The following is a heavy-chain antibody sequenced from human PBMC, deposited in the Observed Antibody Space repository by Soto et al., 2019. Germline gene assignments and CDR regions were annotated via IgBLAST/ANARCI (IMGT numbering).Heavy chain of an antibody. CDR1: GGSFSGYY. J-gene: IGHJ6*03. CDR2: INHSGST. Sequence: PSETLSLTCAVYGGSFSGYYWSWIRQPPGKGLEWIGEINHSGSTNYNPSLKSRVTISVDTSKNQFSLKLSSVTAADTAVYYCARGRVLTQFVVVPAAIAHMDVWGKGTTVTVSS. CDR3: ARGRVLTQFVVVPAAIAHMDV. D-gene: IGHD2-2*01. V-gene: IGHV4-34*01.